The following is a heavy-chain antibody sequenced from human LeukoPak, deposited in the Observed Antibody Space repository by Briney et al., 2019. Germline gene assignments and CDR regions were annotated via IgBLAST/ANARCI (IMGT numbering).Heavy chain of an antibody. CDR3: TRDEEGASREFDY. Sequence: PGGSLRLSCAASGFTFSSYEMNWVRQAPGKGLEWVSYISSSGTTTFYADSAKGRFTISRDNAKNSLYLQMNSLRVEDTAVYYCTRDEEGASREFDYWGQGALVTVSS. V-gene: IGHV3-48*03. D-gene: IGHD1-26*01. J-gene: IGHJ4*02. CDR1: GFTFSSYE. CDR2: ISSSGTTT.